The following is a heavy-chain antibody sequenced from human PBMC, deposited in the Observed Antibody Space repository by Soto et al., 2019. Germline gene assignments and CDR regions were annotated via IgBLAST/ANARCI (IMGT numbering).Heavy chain of an antibody. CDR1: GFILNNYA. V-gene: IGHV3-23*01. D-gene: IGHD7-27*01. J-gene: IGHJ3*01. Sequence: VQLLESGGDLVQPGGSLRLSCVASGFILNNYAMSWVRQAPGKGLEWVSTIGGTDGDSDGVPWYEDSVKGRFTITRDSSGNTLFLHKDKFGGEDSALYYCVKRGRNWGAFDFWGQGTTVVVSS. CDR3: VKRGRNWGAFDF. CDR2: IGGTDGDSDGVP.